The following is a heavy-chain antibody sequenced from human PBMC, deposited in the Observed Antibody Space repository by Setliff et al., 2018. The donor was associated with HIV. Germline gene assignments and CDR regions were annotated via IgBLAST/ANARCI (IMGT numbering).Heavy chain of an antibody. V-gene: IGHV3-11*06. CDR1: YY. Sequence: YYWGCIRQPPGKGLEWVSYISGGSTSHMNYADSVKGRFTISRDNAKNSLYLQMNSLRAEDTAVYYCARYKWNNWIFGWFDPWGQGTQVTVSS. CDR2: ISGGSTSHM. D-gene: IGHD1-20*01. CDR3: ARYKWNNWIFGWFDP. J-gene: IGHJ5*02.